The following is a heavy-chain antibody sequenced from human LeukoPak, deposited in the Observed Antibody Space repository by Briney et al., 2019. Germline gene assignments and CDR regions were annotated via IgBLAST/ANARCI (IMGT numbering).Heavy chain of an antibody. CDR1: GFTFSSYG. Sequence: GGSLRLSCAASGFTFSSYGMHWVRQASGKGLEWVAFIRYDGSNKYYADSVKGRFTISRDNSKNTLYLQMNSLRAEDTAVYYCAKEPTDIVVVPAAIRMDYWGQGTLVTVSS. CDR2: IRYDGSNK. D-gene: IGHD2-2*02. V-gene: IGHV3-30*02. CDR3: AKEPTDIVVVPAAIRMDY. J-gene: IGHJ4*02.